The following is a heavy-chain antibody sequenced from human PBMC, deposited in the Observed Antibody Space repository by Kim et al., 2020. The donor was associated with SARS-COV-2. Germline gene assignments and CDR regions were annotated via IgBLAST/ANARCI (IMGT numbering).Heavy chain of an antibody. CDR2: INPSGGST. CDR3: AREGFDY. J-gene: IGHJ4*02. Sequence: SFNFSCKSSGYTFTSYYMHWVRQAPGQGLEWMGIINPSGGSTSYAQKFQGRVTMTRDTSTSTVYMELSSLRSEDTAVYYCAREGFDYWGQGTLVTVSS. CDR1: GYTFTSYY. V-gene: IGHV1-46*01.